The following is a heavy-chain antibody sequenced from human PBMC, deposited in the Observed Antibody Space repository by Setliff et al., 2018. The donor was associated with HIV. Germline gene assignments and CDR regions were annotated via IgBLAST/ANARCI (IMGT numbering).Heavy chain of an antibody. CDR1: GDSINSHY. Sequence: PSETLSLTCTASGDSINSHYWSWIRQPPGKGLEWIGFTYYSGDTNYNPSLKSRVTISVDTSKNHFSLNLTSVTAADTAIYYCARNGVGDAPFDSWGQGTLVTVSS. CDR2: TYYSGDT. D-gene: IGHD3-3*01. V-gene: IGHV4-59*11. CDR3: ARNGVGDAPFDS. J-gene: IGHJ4*02.